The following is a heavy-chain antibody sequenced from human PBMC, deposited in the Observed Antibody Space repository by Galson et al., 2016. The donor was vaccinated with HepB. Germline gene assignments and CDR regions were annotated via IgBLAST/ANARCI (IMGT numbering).Heavy chain of an antibody. V-gene: IGHV4-34*01. CDR2: IHHSGST. Sequence: SETLSLTCAVSGGSLNGYYWSWIRQPPGKGLEWIGEIHHSGSTNYSPSLKSRVTISVDTSKNQFSLNVNSVTDADTAVYYCARGYDIWRWLGIDYWGQGALSPSPQ. CDR3: ARGYDIWRWLGIDY. CDR1: GGSLNGYY. J-gene: IGHJ4*02. D-gene: IGHD3-3*01.